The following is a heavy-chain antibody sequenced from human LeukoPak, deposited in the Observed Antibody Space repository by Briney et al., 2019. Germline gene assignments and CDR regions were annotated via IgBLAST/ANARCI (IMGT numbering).Heavy chain of an antibody. CDR1: GFTFSSYA. V-gene: IGHV3-23*01. CDR2: ISRSGGST. Sequence: GGSLRLSCAASGFTFSSYAMSWVRQAPGKGLEWVSGISRSGGSTNYADSVKGRFTISRDNSKSTLYLQMNSLRAEDTAVYYCARGSYYGYYYFDHWGQGTLVTVSS. J-gene: IGHJ4*02. CDR3: ARGSYYGYYYFDH. D-gene: IGHD1-26*01.